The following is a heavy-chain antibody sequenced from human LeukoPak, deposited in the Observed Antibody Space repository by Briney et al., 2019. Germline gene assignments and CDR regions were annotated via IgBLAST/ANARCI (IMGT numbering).Heavy chain of an antibody. CDR2: IIPILGIA. CDR3: ARIVAVTAIQSSYYYYGMDV. CDR1: GGTFSSYA. D-gene: IGHD2-21*02. J-gene: IGHJ6*02. V-gene: IGHV1-69*04. Sequence: ASVKVSCKASGGTFSSYAISWVRQAPGQGLEWMGRIIPILGIANYVQKFQGRVTITADKSTSTAYMELSSLRSEDTAVYYCARIVAVTAIQSSYYYYGMDVWGQGTTVTVSS.